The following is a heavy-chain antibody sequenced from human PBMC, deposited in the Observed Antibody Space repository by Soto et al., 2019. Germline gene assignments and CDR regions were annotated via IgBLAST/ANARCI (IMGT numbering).Heavy chain of an antibody. D-gene: IGHD3-3*01. CDR2: INSDGSST. J-gene: IGHJ6*03. CDR1: GFTFSSYW. Sequence: GESLKISCAASGFTFSSYWMHWVRQAPGKGLVWVSRINSDGSSTSYADSVKGGFTISRDNAKNTLYLQMNSLRAEDTAVYYCARVPNYDFWSGPNFRYMDVWGKGTTVTVSS. V-gene: IGHV3-74*01. CDR3: ARVPNYDFWSGPNFRYMDV.